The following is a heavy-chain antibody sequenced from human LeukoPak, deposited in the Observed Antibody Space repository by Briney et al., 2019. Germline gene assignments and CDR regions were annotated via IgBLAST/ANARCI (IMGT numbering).Heavy chain of an antibody. CDR3: ARGVAVADYFDY. Sequence: GRSLRLSCAASGFTFSSYGMHWVRQAPGKGLEWVAVISYDGSNKYYADSVKGRFTISRDNSKNTLYLQMNSLRAEDTAVYYCARGVAVADYFDYWGQGTLVTVSS. J-gene: IGHJ4*02. D-gene: IGHD6-19*01. CDR1: GFTFSSYG. V-gene: IGHV3-30*03. CDR2: ISYDGSNK.